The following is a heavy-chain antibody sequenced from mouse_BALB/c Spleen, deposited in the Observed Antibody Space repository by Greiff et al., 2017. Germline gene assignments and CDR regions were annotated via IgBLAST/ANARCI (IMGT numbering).Heavy chain of an antibody. D-gene: IGHD2-4*01. CDR2: ISSGGSYT. CDR3: ARPDDYDVAWFAY. V-gene: IGHV5-6*03. CDR1: GFTFSSYG. Sequence: EVKVVESGGGLVQPGGSLKLSCAASGFTFSSYGMSWVRQTPDKRLEWVATISSGGSYTYYPDSVKGRFTISRDNAKNTLYLQMSSLKSEDTAMYYCARPDDYDVAWFAYWGQGTLVTVSA. J-gene: IGHJ3*01.